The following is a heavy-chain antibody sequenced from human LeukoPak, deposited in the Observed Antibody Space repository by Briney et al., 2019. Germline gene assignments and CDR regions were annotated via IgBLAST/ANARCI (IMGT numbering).Heavy chain of an antibody. Sequence: PGGSLRLSCAASGFTFSSYAMSWVRQAPGKGLEWVSAISGSGGSTYYADSVKGRFTISRDNSKTTLYLQMNSLRAEDTALYYCAKDLVDTAMIDFDYWGQGTLVTVSS. V-gene: IGHV3-23*01. CDR2: ISGSGGST. J-gene: IGHJ4*02. CDR3: AKDLVDTAMIDFDY. D-gene: IGHD5-18*01. CDR1: GFTFSSYA.